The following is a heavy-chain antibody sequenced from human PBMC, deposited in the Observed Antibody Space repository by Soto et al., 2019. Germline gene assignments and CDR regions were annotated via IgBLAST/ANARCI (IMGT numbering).Heavy chain of an antibody. CDR2: ISWNSGSI. CDR3: AKARLRALKQWLAHLDY. V-gene: IGHV3-9*01. J-gene: IGHJ4*02. Sequence: EVQLVESGGGLVQPGRSLRLSCAASGFTFDDYAMHWVRQAPGKGLEWVSGISWNSGSIGYADSVKGRFTISRDNAKNSLYLQMNSLRAEDTALYYCAKARLRALKQWLAHLDYCGQGTLVTVSS. D-gene: IGHD6-19*01. CDR1: GFTFDDYA.